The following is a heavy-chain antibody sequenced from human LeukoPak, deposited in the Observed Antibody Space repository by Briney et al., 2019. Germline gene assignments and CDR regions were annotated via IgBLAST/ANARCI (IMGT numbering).Heavy chain of an antibody. J-gene: IGHJ2*01. CDR1: GFIFSTNA. V-gene: IGHV3-23*01. D-gene: IGHD4-17*01. CDR2: IGGGGGST. Sequence: PGGSLRLSCAASGFIFSTNAMTWVRQAPGKGLEWVSAIGGGGGSTYYGDSVKGRFTVSRDNSKNTVYLKMNSLRAEDTAVYYCVKKLPKDNGGGGNVAFDLWGRGTLVIVSS. CDR3: VKKLPKDNGGGGNVAFDL.